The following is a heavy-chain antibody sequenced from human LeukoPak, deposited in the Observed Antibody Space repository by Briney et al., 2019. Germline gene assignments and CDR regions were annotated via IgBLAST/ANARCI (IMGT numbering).Heavy chain of an antibody. Sequence: ASVKVSCKASGYTLTGYYMHWLRQAPGQGLEWMGWINPNSGGTNYAQKFQGRVTMTRDTSISTAYMELSRLRSDDTAVYYCARGACSCGSVYYWFDPWGQGTLVTVSS. V-gene: IGHV1-2*02. CDR3: ARGACSCGSVYYWFDP. CDR2: INPNSGGT. J-gene: IGHJ5*02. CDR1: GYTLTGYY. D-gene: IGHD2-15*01.